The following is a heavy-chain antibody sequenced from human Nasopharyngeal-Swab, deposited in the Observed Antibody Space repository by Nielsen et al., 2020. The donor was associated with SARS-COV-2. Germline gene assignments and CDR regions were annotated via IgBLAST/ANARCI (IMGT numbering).Heavy chain of an antibody. J-gene: IGHJ4*02. V-gene: IGHV4-39*07. Sequence: SNPLSPTVTVSGGPIITSSYYRGSIRQPPGKGLEWIGSIYYSGSTYYNPSLKSRVTISVDTSKKQFSLKLGSVTAADTAVYYCARVLGYSDSSGYRTYYFDYWGQGTLVTVSS. CDR3: ARVLGYSDSSGYRTYYFDY. D-gene: IGHD3-22*01. CDR2: IYYSGST. CDR1: GGPIITSSYY.